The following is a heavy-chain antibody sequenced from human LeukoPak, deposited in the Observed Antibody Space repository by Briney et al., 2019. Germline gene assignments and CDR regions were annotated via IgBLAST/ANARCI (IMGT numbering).Heavy chain of an antibody. CDR3: AKDYGDGGY. J-gene: IGHJ4*02. CDR2: ISYDGSNK. CDR1: GFTFSSYG. V-gene: IGHV3-30*18. Sequence: PGGSLRLSCAASGFTFSSYGMHWVRQAPGKGLEWEAVISYDGSNKYYADSVKGRFTISRDNSKNTLYLQMNSLRAEDTAVYYCAKDYGDGGYWGQGTLVTVSS. D-gene: IGHD4-17*01.